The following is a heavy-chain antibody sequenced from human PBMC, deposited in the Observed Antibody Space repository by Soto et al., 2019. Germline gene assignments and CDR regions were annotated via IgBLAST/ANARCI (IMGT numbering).Heavy chain of an antibody. D-gene: IGHD3-22*01. Sequence: SETLSLTCTVSGASISSYYWSWIRQPPGKGLEWIGYIYYSGSTNYNPSLKSRVTISVDTSKNQFSLKLSSVTAADTAVYYCARDEKLDSSGYYLDYWGQGTLVTVSS. J-gene: IGHJ4*02. CDR2: IYYSGST. CDR1: GASISSYY. CDR3: ARDEKLDSSGYYLDY. V-gene: IGHV4-59*08.